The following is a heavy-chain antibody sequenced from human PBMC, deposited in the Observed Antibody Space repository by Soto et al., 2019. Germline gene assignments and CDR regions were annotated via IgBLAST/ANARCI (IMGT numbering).Heavy chain of an antibody. D-gene: IGHD5-12*01. V-gene: IGHV4-59*01. CDR1: GGSISSYY. CDR2: IYYSGST. J-gene: IGHJ4*02. CDR3: ARGFSYSGYDSVDY. Sequence: SETLSLTCTVSGGSISSYYWSWIRQPPGKGLEWIGYIYYSGSTNYNPSLKSRVTISVDTSKNQFSLKLSSVTAADTAVYYCARGFSYSGYDSVDYWGQGTLVTVSS.